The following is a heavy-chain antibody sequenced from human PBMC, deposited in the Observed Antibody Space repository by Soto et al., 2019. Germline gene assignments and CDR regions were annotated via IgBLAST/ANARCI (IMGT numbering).Heavy chain of an antibody. J-gene: IGHJ3*01. V-gene: IGHV3-23*01. CDR3: VKIRGGAYGRNSGAFDF. D-gene: IGHD4-17*01. CDR2: ISGSGSST. CDR1: GFSFSTYA. Sequence: GGSLRLSCAASGFSFSTYAMTWVRQAPGKGLEWVSAISGSGSSTYYADSVKGRFTISRDHSKNTLYLQMNSLRAADTAIYYCVKIRGGAYGRNSGAFDFWGQGKMVTV.